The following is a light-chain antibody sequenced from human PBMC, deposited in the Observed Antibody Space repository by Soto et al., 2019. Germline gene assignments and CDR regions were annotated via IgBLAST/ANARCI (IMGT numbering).Light chain of an antibody. CDR2: DVS. CDR3: SSYTSAKTLL. CDR1: SSDVGAYNY. V-gene: IGLV2-14*03. J-gene: IGLJ2*01. Sequence: QSALTQPASVSGSPGQSIAISCTGTSSDVGAYNYVSWYQQHPGKAPKLMIHDVSNRPSGISDRFSGSKFGNTASLTISGLQAEDEADYYCSSYTSAKTLLFGGGTKLTVL.